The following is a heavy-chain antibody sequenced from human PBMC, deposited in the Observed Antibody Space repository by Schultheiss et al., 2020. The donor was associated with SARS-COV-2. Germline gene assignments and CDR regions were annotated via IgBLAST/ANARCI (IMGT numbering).Heavy chain of an antibody. D-gene: IGHD3-3*01. CDR1: GYTFTSYA. J-gene: IGHJ5*02. CDR3: ARGSTISGVVIAPIYNWFDP. Sequence: ASVKVSCKASGYTFTSYAMHWVRQAPGQRLEWMGWINAGNGNTKYSQKFQGWVTMTRDTSISTAYMELSRLRSDDTAVYYCARGSTISGVVIAPIYNWFDPWGQGTLVTVSS. V-gene: IGHV1-3*01. CDR2: INAGNGNT.